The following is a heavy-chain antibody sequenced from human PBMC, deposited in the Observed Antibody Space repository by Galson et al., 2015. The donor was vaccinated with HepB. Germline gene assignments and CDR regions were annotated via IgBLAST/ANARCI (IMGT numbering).Heavy chain of an antibody. CDR3: TTTYYYGSGSYYSLHFDY. CDR1: GFTFSNAW. J-gene: IGHJ4*02. V-gene: IGHV3-15*01. CDR2: IKSKTDGGTT. Sequence: SLRLSCAASGFTFSNAWMSWVRQAPGKGLEWVGRIKSKTDGGTTDYAAPVKGRFTISRDDSKNTLYLQMNSLKTEDTAVYYCTTTYYYGSGSYYSLHFDYWGQGTLVTVSS. D-gene: IGHD3-10*01.